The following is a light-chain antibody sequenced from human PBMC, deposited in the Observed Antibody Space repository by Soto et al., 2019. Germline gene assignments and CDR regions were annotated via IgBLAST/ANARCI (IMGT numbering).Light chain of an antibody. CDR3: QRSYGSPPWT. J-gene: IGKJ1*01. CDR2: KAS. V-gene: IGKV1-5*03. CDR1: QSISSW. Sequence: DIQLTQSPSTLSASVGDRITIACRSSQSISSWLAWYQQKPGKAPKLLIYKASSLESGVPSRFSGSGSGTDFTLTISRLQPEDFATYYCQRSYGSPPWTFGQGTKVDI.